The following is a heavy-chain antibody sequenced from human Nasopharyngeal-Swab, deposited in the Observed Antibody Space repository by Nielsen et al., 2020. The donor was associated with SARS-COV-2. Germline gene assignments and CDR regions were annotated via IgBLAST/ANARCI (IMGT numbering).Heavy chain of an antibody. J-gene: IGHJ6*02. CDR1: GYTLINND. V-gene: IGHV1-8*01. D-gene: IGHD3-3*01. CDR2: MNPNSETT. Sequence: ASVKVSCKTSGYTLINNDIHWVRQATGQGLEWMGWMNPNSETTGSAQKFQGRVTMTWDTPIRTVYMELSSLRSEDTAVYYCASGTYYTGMDVWGQGTTVTVSS. CDR3: ASGTYYTGMDV.